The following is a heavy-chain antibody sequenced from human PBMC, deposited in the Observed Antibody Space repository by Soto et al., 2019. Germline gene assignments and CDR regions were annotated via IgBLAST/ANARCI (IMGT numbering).Heavy chain of an antibody. CDR1: GFTFSSYS. CDR2: ISSSSSYI. CDR3: EREQWLVDHAAFDI. Sequence: GGSLRLSCAASGFTFSSYSMNWVRQAPGKGLEWVSSISSSSSYIYYADSVKGRFTISRDNAKNSLYLQMNSLRAEDTAVYYCEREQWLVDHAAFDIWGQGTMVTVSS. D-gene: IGHD6-19*01. V-gene: IGHV3-21*01. J-gene: IGHJ3*02.